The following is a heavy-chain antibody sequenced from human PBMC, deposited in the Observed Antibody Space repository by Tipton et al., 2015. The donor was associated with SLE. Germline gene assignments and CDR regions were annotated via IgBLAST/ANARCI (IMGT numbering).Heavy chain of an antibody. Sequence: LSLTCSVSGGSISSGSYYWSWIRQPAGKGLEWIGRIYSRGSTNSNLSLKSRVTISADTSKNQFSLMLSSVTAADTAVYYCAREGAEKVRTGYYYYMDVWGKGTTVTISS. J-gene: IGHJ6*03. D-gene: IGHD3-10*01. V-gene: IGHV4-61*02. CDR2: IYSRGST. CDR1: GGSISSGSYY. CDR3: AREGAEKVRTGYYYYMDV.